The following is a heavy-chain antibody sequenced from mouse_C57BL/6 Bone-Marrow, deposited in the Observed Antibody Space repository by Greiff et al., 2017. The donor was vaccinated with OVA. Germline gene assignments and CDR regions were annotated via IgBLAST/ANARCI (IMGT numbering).Heavy chain of an antibody. V-gene: IGHV5-9*01. J-gene: IGHJ3*01. CDR2: ISGGGGNT. CDR3: AREGFDYPAWFAY. CDR1: GFTFSSYT. D-gene: IGHD2-4*01. Sequence: EVKVVESGGGLVKPGGSLKLSCAASGFTFSSYTMSWVRQTPEKRLEWVATISGGGGNTYYPDSVKGRFTISRDNAKNTLYLQMSSLRSEDTALYYCAREGFDYPAWFAYWGQGTLVTVSA.